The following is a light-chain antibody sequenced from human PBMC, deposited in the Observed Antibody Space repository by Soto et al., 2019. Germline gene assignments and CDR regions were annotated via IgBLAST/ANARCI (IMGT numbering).Light chain of an antibody. J-gene: IGKJ2*01. Sequence: DIVMTQSPDSLALSLGEGATINCKSSQSGFWDSNNKNYLAWYQQKPGQPPKLLMYWASARESGVPDRFSGGGSGTDFTLTISSLQAEDVAVYYCQQFYSNPETFGQGTKLEIK. CDR1: QSGFWDSNNKNY. V-gene: IGKV4-1*01. CDR2: WAS. CDR3: QQFYSNPET.